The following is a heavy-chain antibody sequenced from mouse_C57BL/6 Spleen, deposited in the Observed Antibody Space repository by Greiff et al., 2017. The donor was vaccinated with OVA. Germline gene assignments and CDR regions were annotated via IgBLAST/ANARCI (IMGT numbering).Heavy chain of an antibody. D-gene: IGHD2-10*01. CDR1: GYAFSSSW. CDR3: ARSYFYYAMDY. CDR2: IYPGDGDT. J-gene: IGHJ4*01. V-gene: IGHV1-82*01. Sequence: VQLHQSGPELVKPGASVKISCKASGYAFSSSWMNWVKQRPGKGLEWIGRIYPGDGDTNYNGKFKGKATLTADKSSSTAYMQLSSLTSEDSAVYFCARSYFYYAMDYWGQGTSVTVSS.